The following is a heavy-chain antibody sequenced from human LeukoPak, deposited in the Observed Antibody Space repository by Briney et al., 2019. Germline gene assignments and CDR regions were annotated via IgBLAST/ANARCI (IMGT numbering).Heavy chain of an antibody. D-gene: IGHD3-10*01. CDR2: MHYIGSS. J-gene: IGHJ2*01. CDR3: AKLDYSSESNYNWYFDL. CDR1: GGSVSSHTYY. V-gene: IGHV4-39*01. Sequence: SETLSLTCTVSGGSVSSHTYYWGWIRQPPGKGLEWIGSMHYIGSSYYNPSLKSRVTISIDTSKNQFSLKLSSVTAADTALYYCAKLDYSSESNYNWYFDLWGRGTLVTVSS.